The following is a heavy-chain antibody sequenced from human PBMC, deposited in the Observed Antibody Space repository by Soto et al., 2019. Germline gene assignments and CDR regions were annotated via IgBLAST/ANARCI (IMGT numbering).Heavy chain of an antibody. CDR2: VYLGGRT. J-gene: IGHJ4*02. D-gene: IGHD1-7*01. Sequence: SETLSLTCTISGDSIISLSWWSWVRQPPGKGLEWIGEVYLGGRTNYNPSLKSRVTISVDKSKNHFSLKLSSVTAAHTAVYYCARWAETTYFDSWGQGILVTVSS. CDR3: ARWAETTYFDS. CDR1: GDSIISLSW. V-gene: IGHV4-4*02.